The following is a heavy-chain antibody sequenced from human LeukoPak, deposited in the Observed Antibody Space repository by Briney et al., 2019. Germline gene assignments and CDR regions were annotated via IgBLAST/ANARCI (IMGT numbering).Heavy chain of an antibody. CDR2: IYHSGGT. CDR1: GGSISSSNW. D-gene: IGHD3-22*01. V-gene: IGHV4-4*02. Sequence: SETLSLTCAVSGGSISSSNWWSWVRQPPGKGLEWIGEIYHSGGTNYNPSLKSRVTISIDKSKNQFSLKLSSVTAADTAVYYCARAGYYDSSGYYPSFDYWGQGTLVTVSS. CDR3: ARAGYYDSSGYYPSFDY. J-gene: IGHJ4*02.